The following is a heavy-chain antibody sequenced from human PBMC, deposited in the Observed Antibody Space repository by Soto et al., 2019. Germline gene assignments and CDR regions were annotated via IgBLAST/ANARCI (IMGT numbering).Heavy chain of an antibody. Sequence: QVQLVESGGGVVQPGRSLRLSCAASGFTFSSYAMHWVRQAPGTGLEWVAVISYDGSNKYYADSVKGRLTISRDNSKNTLYLQMNSLRAEDTAVYYCAKDRVESGLGEVDYWGQGTLVTVSS. J-gene: IGHJ4*02. CDR1: GFTFSSYA. V-gene: IGHV3-30*04. D-gene: IGHD3-16*01. CDR2: ISYDGSNK. CDR3: AKDRVESGLGEVDY.